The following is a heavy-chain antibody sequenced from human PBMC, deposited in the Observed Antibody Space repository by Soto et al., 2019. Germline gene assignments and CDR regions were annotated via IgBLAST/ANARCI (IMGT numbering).Heavy chain of an antibody. CDR2: ISSSSYI. Sequence: GGSLRLSCAASGFTFSSYSMNWVRQAPGKGLEWVSSISSSSYIYYADSVKGRFTISRDNAKNSLYLQMNSLRAEDTAVYYCARDVIISSGWYSPPSYFDYWGQGTLVTVSS. J-gene: IGHJ4*02. CDR3: ARDVIISSGWYSPPSYFDY. CDR1: GFTFSSYS. D-gene: IGHD6-19*01. V-gene: IGHV3-21*01.